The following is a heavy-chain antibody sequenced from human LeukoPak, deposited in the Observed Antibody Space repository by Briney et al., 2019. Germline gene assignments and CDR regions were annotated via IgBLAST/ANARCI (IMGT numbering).Heavy chain of an antibody. J-gene: IGHJ5*02. CDR2: INWNGGST. CDR1: GFTFDDYG. CDR3: ARDLSYDYVWGSYRPNWFDP. V-gene: IGHV3-20*04. D-gene: IGHD3-16*02. Sequence: GGSLRLFCAASGFTFDDYGMSWVRQAPGKGLEWVSGINWNGGSTGYADSVKGRFTISRDNAKNSLHLQMNSLRAEDTALYYCARDLSYDYVWGSYRPNWFDPWGQGTLVTVSS.